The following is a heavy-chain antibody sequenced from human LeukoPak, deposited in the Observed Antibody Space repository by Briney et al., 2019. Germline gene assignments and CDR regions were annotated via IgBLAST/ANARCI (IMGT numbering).Heavy chain of an antibody. Sequence: PSQTLSLTCTVSGGSISSGGYYWRWIRQHPGKGLEWIGYIYYSGSTYYNPSLKSRVTISVDTSKNQFSLKLSSVTAADTAVYYCARRAEGGYDYSFDYWGQGTLVTVSS. V-gene: IGHV4-31*03. CDR2: IYYSGST. D-gene: IGHD5-12*01. CDR1: GGSISSGGYY. CDR3: ARRAEGGYDYSFDY. J-gene: IGHJ4*02.